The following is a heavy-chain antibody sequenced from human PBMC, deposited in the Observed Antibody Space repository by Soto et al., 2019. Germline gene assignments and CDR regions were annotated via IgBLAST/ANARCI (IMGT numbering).Heavy chain of an antibody. J-gene: IGHJ4*02. CDR3: AKVGWFGELLYPYFDY. Sequence: PGGSLRISCAASGFTFSSYAMHWVRQAPGKGLEWVAVISYDGSNKYYADSVKGRFTISRDNSKNTLYLQMNSLRAEDTAVYYCAKVGWFGELLYPYFDYWGQGTLVSVSS. CDR2: ISYDGSNK. D-gene: IGHD3-10*01. V-gene: IGHV3-30-3*01. CDR1: GFTFSSYA.